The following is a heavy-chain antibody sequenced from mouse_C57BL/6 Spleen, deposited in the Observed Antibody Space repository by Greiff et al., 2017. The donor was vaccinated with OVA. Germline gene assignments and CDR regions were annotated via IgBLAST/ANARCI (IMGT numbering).Heavy chain of an antibody. CDR1: GYAFSSYW. CDR3: ARKEDYSNYFDY. D-gene: IGHD2-5*01. J-gene: IGHJ2*01. V-gene: IGHV1-80*01. CDR2: IYPGDGDT. Sequence: QVQLKESGAELVKPGASVKISCKASGYAFSSYWMNWVKQRPGKGLEWIGQIYPGDGDTNYNGKFKGKATLTADKSSSTAYMQLSSLTSEDSAVYFCARKEDYSNYFDYWGQGTTLTVSS.